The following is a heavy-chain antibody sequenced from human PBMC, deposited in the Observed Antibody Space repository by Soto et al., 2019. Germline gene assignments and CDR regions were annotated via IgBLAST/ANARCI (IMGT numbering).Heavy chain of an antibody. Sequence: SETLSLTCTVSGGSIISYYWSWIRQPPWKGLEWIGHSGNTNYNPSFKSRVTISVDTSKNQLSLKPDSVTAADTAVYYCARGSGWYYLWGQRTQVTVSS. CDR1: GGSIISYY. D-gene: IGHD6-19*01. J-gene: IGHJ4*02. CDR2: SGNT. CDR3: ARGSGWYYL. V-gene: IGHV4-59*01.